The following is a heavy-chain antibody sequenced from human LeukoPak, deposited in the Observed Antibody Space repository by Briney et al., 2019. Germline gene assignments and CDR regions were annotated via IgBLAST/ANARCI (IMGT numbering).Heavy chain of an antibody. CDR1: GGSFSGYY. J-gene: IGHJ6*03. Sequence: PSETLSLTCAVYGGSFSGYYWSWIRQPPGKGLEWIGEINHSGSTNYNPSLKSRVTISVDTSKNQFSLKLSSVTAADTAVYYCARGRGADIVVVPDVLYYYYYMDVWGKGTKVTVSS. V-gene: IGHV4-34*01. CDR3: ARGRGADIVVVPDVLYYYYYMDV. D-gene: IGHD2-2*01. CDR2: INHSGST.